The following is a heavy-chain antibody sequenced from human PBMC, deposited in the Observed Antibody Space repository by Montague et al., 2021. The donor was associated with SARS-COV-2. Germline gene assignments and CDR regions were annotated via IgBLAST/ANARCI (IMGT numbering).Heavy chain of an antibody. D-gene: IGHD3-10*01. V-gene: IGHV4-59*11. CDR2: INYSGGT. CDR3: ARATSVRGAVNWFDP. CDR1: GGSISSHY. J-gene: IGHJ5*02. Sequence: SETLSLTCAVSGGSISSHYWSFIRQPPGKGLEWIANINYSGGTXXXPSXXXRVTISVDTSKNHFSLQLRSVTPADTAVYFCARATSVRGAVNWFDPWGQGTLVTVSS.